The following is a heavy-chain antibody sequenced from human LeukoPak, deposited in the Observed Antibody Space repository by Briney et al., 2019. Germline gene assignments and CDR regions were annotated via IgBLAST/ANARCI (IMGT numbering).Heavy chain of an antibody. CDR2: ISVGGGNT. J-gene: IGHJ4*02. V-gene: IGHV3-23*01. Sequence: PGGSLRLSCAASGLIFSNYVMTWVRQAPGKGLEWISTISVGGGNTDYAESVKGRFTISRDNSKDTVYLHMDRLRAEDTAVYYCATATLYQLLQTLDYWGQGTLVTVSS. D-gene: IGHD2-2*01. CDR3: ATATLYQLLQTLDY. CDR1: GLIFSNYV.